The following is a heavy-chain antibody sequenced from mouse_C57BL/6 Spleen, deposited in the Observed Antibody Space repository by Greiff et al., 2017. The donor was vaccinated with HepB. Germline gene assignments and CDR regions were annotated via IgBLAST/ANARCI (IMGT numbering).Heavy chain of an antibody. D-gene: IGHD1-1*01. V-gene: IGHV5-12*01. Sequence: EVKLVESGGGLVQPGGSLKLSCAASGFTFSDYYMYWVRQTPEKRLEWVAYISNGGGSTYYPDTVKGRFTISRDNAKNTLYLQMSRLKSEDTAMYYCARDDYYGSSFYYYAMDYWGQGTSVTVSS. CDR1: GFTFSDYY. J-gene: IGHJ4*01. CDR2: ISNGGGST. CDR3: ARDDYYGSSFYYYAMDY.